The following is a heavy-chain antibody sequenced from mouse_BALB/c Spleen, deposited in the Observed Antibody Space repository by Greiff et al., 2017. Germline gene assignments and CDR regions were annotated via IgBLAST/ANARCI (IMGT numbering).Heavy chain of an antibody. D-gene: IGHD2-1*01. Sequence: EVKLVESGGGLVQPGGSLKLSCAASGFTFSSYTMSWVRQTPEKRLEWVAYISNGGGSTYYPDTVKGRFTISRDNAKNTLYLQMSSLKSEDTAMYYCARQDGNYVDYAMDYWGQGTSVTVSS. J-gene: IGHJ4*01. CDR1: GFTFSSYT. CDR3: ARQDGNYVDYAMDY. V-gene: IGHV5-12-2*01. CDR2: ISNGGGST.